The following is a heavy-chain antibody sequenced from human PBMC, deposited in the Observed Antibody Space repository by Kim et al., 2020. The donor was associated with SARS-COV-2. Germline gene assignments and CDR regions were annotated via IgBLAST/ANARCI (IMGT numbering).Heavy chain of an antibody. CDR1: GFTFDDYS. D-gene: IGHD1-1*01. J-gene: IGHJ4*01. CDR3: ATSGRRCSQLYYFTY. Sequence: GGSLRLSCAVSGFTFDDYSMHWVRQVPGKGLEWVSHISWDGSSRYYADSVRGRFTISRDNSKNSLYLLMNSLRTEDTALYYCATSGRRCSQLYYFTYWG. V-gene: IGHV3-43*01. CDR2: ISWDGSSR.